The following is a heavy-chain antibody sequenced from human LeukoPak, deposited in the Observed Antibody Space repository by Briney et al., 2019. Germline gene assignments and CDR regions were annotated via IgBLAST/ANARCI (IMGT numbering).Heavy chain of an antibody. CDR1: GGSISSGSYY. J-gene: IGHJ6*03. D-gene: IGHD1-14*01. Sequence: SETLSLTCTVSGGSISSGSYYWSWIRQPAGKGLEWIGRIYTSGSTNYNPSLKSRVTISVDTSKTQFSLKLSSVTAADTAVYYCARILMARPGYYYYYYMDVWGKGTTVTVSS. CDR2: IYTSGST. V-gene: IGHV4-61*02. CDR3: ARILMARPGYYYYYYMDV.